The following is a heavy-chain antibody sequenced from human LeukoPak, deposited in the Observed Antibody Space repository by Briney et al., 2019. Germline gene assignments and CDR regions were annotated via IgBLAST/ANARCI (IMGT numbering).Heavy chain of an antibody. CDR2: IYYSGST. Sequence: PSETLSLTCTVSGGSISSSNYYWGWIRQPPGKGLEWIGTIYYSGSTYYNPSLKSRVTISRDPSKNQFSLKLSSVTAADTAVYYCARNTGGDFDYWGPGTLVSVSS. V-gene: IGHV4-39*07. J-gene: IGHJ4*02. CDR3: ARNTGGDFDY. D-gene: IGHD3-10*01. CDR1: GGSISSSNYY.